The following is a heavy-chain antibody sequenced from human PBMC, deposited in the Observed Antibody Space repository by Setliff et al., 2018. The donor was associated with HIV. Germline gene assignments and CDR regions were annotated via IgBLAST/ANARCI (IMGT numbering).Heavy chain of an antibody. Sequence: SETLSLTCTVSGGSISSYCWNWIRQPPGRGLEWIGYIFTSGSTKYNPSLQSRVTMSIDTSKNQFSLKLTSVTAADTAVYYCARRIDNSGSFPDKNWFDTWG. CDR1: GGSISSYC. D-gene: IGHD3-10*01. CDR3: ARRIDNSGSFPDKNWFDT. J-gene: IGHJ5*01. V-gene: IGHV4-4*09. CDR2: IFTSGST.